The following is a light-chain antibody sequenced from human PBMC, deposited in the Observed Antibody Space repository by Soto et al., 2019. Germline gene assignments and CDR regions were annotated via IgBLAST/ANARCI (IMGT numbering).Light chain of an antibody. V-gene: IGKV3-20*01. CDR2: AAS. J-gene: IGKJ1*01. Sequence: EIVLTQSPGTLSLSPGERATLSCRASQSVRNNYLAWYQQRPGQAPRLLIYAASSRATGIPDRFSGRGSGTDFTLTISRLEPEDFAVYYCQQYGTSPRTFGQGTKVEIK. CDR3: QQYGTSPRT. CDR1: QSVRNNY.